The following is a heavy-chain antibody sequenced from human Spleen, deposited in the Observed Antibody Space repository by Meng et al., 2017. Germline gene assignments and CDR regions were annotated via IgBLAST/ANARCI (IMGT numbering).Heavy chain of an antibody. V-gene: IGHV3-74*01. CDR1: GFTFSGHW. D-gene: IGHD6-13*01. J-gene: IGHJ3*02. CDR3: ASPYSSSWYFAFDI. CDR2: INTDGSTT. Sequence: GESLKISCAASGFTFSGHWMHWVRQAPGKGLVWVSRINTDGSTTTYADSVKGRFTISRDNAKNTLYLQMNSLRAEDTAVYYCASPYSSSWYFAFDIWGQGTMVTVSS.